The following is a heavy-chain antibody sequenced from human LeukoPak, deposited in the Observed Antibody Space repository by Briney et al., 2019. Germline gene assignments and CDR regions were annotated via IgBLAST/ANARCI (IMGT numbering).Heavy chain of an antibody. V-gene: IGHV4-61*01. Sequence: SETLSLTCTVSGGSVSSGSYYWSWIRQPPGKGLEWIGYIYYSGSTNYNPSLKSRVTISVDTSKNQFSLKLSSVTAADTAVYYCARVYRRTAGPSGDYWGQGTLVTVSS. J-gene: IGHJ4*02. CDR2: IYYSGST. CDR3: ARVYRRTAGPSGDY. D-gene: IGHD2-8*02. CDR1: GGSVSSGSYY.